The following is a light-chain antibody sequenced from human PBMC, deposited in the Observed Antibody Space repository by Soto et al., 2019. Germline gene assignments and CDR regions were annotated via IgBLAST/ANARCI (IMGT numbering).Light chain of an antibody. CDR3: VLYMGSGIWV. CDR1: SGSVSTNYY. Sequence: QTVVNQEQSCSVSPGGTVTLTCGLSSGSVSTNYYPSWYQQTPGQAPRTLISSTTTRSSGVPDRFSGAILVNKAALNIAGAQAYDDADYYCVLYMGSGIWVVGGGTELTLL. J-gene: IGLJ2*01. CDR2: STT. V-gene: IGLV8-61*01.